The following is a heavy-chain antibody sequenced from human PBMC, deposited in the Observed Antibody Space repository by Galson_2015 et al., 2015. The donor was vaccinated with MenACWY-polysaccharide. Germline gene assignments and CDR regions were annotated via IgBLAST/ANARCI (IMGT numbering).Heavy chain of an antibody. Sequence: SLRLSCAASGFSFSNAWMNWVRQAPGKGLEWVSYISSSSSTIYYADSVKGRFTISRDNAKNSLYLQMNSLRAEDTAVYYCASLRFLEWLLRRPEDAFEIWGQGTMVTVSS. CDR1: GFSFSNAW. CDR3: ASLRFLEWLLRRPEDAFEI. V-gene: IGHV3-48*01. D-gene: IGHD3-3*01. CDR2: ISSSSSTI. J-gene: IGHJ3*02.